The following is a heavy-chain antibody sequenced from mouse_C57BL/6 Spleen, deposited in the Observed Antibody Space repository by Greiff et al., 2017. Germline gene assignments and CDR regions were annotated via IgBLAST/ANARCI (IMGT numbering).Heavy chain of an antibody. J-gene: IGHJ2*01. CDR1: GFTFSSYG. V-gene: IGHV5-6*01. Sequence: EVHLVESGGDLVKPGGSLKLSCAASGFTFSSYGMSWVRQTPDKRLEWVATISSGGSYTYYPDSVKGRFTISRDNAKNTLYLQMSSLKSEDTAMYYCARIYYDYDEGVFDYWGQGTTLTVSS. D-gene: IGHD2-4*01. CDR2: ISSGGSYT. CDR3: ARIYYDYDEGVFDY.